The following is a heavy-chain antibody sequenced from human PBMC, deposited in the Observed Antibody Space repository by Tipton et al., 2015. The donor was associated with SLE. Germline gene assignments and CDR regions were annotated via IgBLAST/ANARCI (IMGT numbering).Heavy chain of an antibody. V-gene: IGHV4-38-2*01. J-gene: IGHJ3*02. CDR2: IYHSGST. D-gene: IGHD2-2*03. CDR1: GYSISSGYY. CDR3: ARVAGWIEDAFDI. Sequence: TLSLTCAVSGYSISSGYYWGWIRQPPGKGLEWIGSIYHSGSTYYNPSLKSRVTISVDTSKNQFSLKLSSVTAADTAVYYCARVAGWIEDAFDIWGRGTMVTVSS.